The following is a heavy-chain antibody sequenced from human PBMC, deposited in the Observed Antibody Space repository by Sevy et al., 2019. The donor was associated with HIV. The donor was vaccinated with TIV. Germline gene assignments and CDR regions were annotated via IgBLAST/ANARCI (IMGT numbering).Heavy chain of an antibody. CDR2: ISSSSNTI. J-gene: IGHJ4*02. V-gene: IGHV3-48*02. CDR3: ARANLGYCSGGSCSTFGY. CDR1: GFTFSDYS. D-gene: IGHD2-15*01. Sequence: GSLRLSCAASGFTFSDYSMNWVRQAPGKGLEWVSYISSSSNTIYYEDSVKGRFTISRDNAKDSLYLQMNTLRDEDTAVYYCARANLGYCSGGSCSTFGYWGQGTLVTVSS.